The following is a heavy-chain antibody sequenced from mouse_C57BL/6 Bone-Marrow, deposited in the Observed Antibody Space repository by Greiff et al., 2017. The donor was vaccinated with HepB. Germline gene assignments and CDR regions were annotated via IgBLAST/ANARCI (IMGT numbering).Heavy chain of an antibody. Sequence: EVQLQQSGPELVKPGASVKIPCKASGYTFTDYNMDWVKQSHGKSLEWIGDINPNNGGTIYNQKFKGKATLTVDKSSSTAYMELRSLTSEDTAVYYCARFDYGQATGYFDVWGTGTTVTVSS. J-gene: IGHJ1*03. V-gene: IGHV1-18*01. D-gene: IGHD1-1*01. CDR2: INPNNGGT. CDR3: ARFDYGQATGYFDV. CDR1: GYTFTDYN.